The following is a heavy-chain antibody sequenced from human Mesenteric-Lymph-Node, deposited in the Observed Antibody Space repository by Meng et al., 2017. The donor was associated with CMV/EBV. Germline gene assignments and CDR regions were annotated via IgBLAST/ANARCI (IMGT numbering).Heavy chain of an antibody. J-gene: IGHJ5*02. D-gene: IGHD3-10*01. CDR2: ISYDGSNK. V-gene: IGHV3-30-3*01. CDR3: ARSGRWFDP. CDR1: GFTFSSYA. Sequence: GGPLRLSCAASGFTFSSYAMHWVRQAPGKGLEWVAVISYDGSNKYYADSVKGRFTISRDNSKNTLYLQMNSLRAEDTAVYYCARSGRWFDPWGQGTLVTVSS.